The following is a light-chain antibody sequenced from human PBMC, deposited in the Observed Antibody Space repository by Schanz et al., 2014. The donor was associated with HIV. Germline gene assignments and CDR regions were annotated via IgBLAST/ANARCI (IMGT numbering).Light chain of an antibody. J-gene: IGLJ3*02. CDR1: SSTIGAGYD. CDR3: AAWDDSLSGRGWV. CDR2: SNG. Sequence: QSVLTQPPSVSGAPGQRITISCTGSSSTIGAGYDVHWYQQVPGTAPKLLIYSNGGRPSGVPDRFSGSKSGTSASLAISGLRSEDEADYYCAAWDDSLSGRGWVFGGGTKLTVL. V-gene: IGLV1-40*01.